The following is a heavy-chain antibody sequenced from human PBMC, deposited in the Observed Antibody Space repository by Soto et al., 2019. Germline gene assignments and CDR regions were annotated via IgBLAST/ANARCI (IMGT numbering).Heavy chain of an antibody. CDR3: ARGVAAAGTDWFDP. CDR1: GYTFTSDD. Sequence: QVQLVQSGAEVKKPGASVKVSCKASGYTFTSDDINWVRQATGQGLEWMGWMSPYSGDTGYAQKFQGRVTMTRDTSISTAYMELSSLSSEDTAVYYCARGVAAAGTDWFDPWGQGTLVTVSS. D-gene: IGHD6-13*01. V-gene: IGHV1-8*01. CDR2: MSPYSGDT. J-gene: IGHJ5*02.